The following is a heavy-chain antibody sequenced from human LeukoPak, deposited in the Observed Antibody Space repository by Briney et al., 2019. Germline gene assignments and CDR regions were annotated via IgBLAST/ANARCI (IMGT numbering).Heavy chain of an antibody. CDR3: ARGIAAAGTIVRGWLDP. CDR1: GFTVSSNY. Sequence: GGSLRLSCAASGFTVSSNYINWVRQAPGKGLEWVSVIYSGGTTFYADSVKGSFTISRDNSKNTLYLQMNSLRAEDTAVYYCARGIAAAGTIVRGWLDPWGQGTLVTVSS. D-gene: IGHD6-13*01. V-gene: IGHV3-66*01. CDR2: IYSGGTT. J-gene: IGHJ5*02.